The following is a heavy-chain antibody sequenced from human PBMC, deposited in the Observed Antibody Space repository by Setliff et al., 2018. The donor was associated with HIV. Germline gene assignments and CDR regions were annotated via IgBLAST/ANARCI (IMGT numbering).Heavy chain of an antibody. CDR1: GGSFSGYY. CDR2: INLIRRT. V-gene: IGHV4-34*01. Sequence: SETLSLTCAVYGGSFSGYYWNWVRQPPGKGLEWIGEINLIRRTNYNPSLKSRVSISLDTSKNQFSLNLNSVTAADTAVYYCARAISAAGIAPFDFWGQGTLVTVSS. J-gene: IGHJ4*02. CDR3: ARAISAAGIAPFDF. D-gene: IGHD6-13*01.